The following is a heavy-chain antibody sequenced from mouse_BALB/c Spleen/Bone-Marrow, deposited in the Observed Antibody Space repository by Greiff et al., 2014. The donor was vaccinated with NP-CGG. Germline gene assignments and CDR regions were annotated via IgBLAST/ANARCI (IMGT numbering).Heavy chain of an antibody. CDR3: AGPFDY. Sequence: VQLVESGAELVKPGASAKLSCKASGYTFTSYWMHWVKQRPGQGLEWIGEINPSNGRTNYNEKFKSKATLTVDKSSSTAYMQLSSLTSEDSAVYYCAGPFDYWGQGTTLTVSS. V-gene: IGHV1S81*02. J-gene: IGHJ2*01. CDR2: INPSNGRT. CDR1: GYTFTSYW.